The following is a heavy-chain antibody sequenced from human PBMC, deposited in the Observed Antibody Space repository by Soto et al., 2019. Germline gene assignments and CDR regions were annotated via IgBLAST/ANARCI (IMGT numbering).Heavy chain of an antibody. J-gene: IGHJ4*02. Sequence: GGSLRFSCAASGFTFSSYAMSWVRQAPGKGLEWVSAISGSGGSTYYADSVKGRFTISRDNSKNTLYLQMNSLRAEDTAVYYCAKDGRVVGATPTENYFDYWGQGTLVTVSS. CDR2: ISGSGGST. CDR3: AKDGRVVGATPTENYFDY. CDR1: GFTFSSYA. D-gene: IGHD1-26*01. V-gene: IGHV3-23*01.